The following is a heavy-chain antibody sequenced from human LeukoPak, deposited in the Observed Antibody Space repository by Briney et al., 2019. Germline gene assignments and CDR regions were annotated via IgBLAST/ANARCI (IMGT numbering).Heavy chain of an antibody. CDR2: MNPNSGNT. J-gene: IGHJ5*02. V-gene: IGHV1-8*01. D-gene: IGHD3-10*01. Sequence: VASVKVSCKASGYTFTSYDINWVRQATGQGLEWMGWMNPNSGNTCYAQKFQGRVTMTRNTSISTAYMELSSLRSEDTAVYYCARGGYYGSGNNWFHPWGQETLVTVSS. CDR3: ARGGYYGSGNNWFHP. CDR1: GYTFTSYD.